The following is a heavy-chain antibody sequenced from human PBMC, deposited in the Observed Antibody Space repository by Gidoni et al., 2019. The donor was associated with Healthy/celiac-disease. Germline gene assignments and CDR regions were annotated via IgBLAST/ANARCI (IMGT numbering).Heavy chain of an antibody. Sequence: EVQLVESGGGLVQPGRSLRLSCAAYGFTFDDYAMHWVRQAPGKGLEWVSGISWNSGSIGYADALKGRFTISRDNAKNSLYLQMNSLRTEDTALYYCAKEKGGSYYSKYYFDYWGQGTLVTVSS. CDR3: AKEKGGSYYSKYYFDY. CDR1: GFTFDDYA. CDR2: ISWNSGSI. D-gene: IGHD1-26*01. J-gene: IGHJ4*02. V-gene: IGHV3-9*01.